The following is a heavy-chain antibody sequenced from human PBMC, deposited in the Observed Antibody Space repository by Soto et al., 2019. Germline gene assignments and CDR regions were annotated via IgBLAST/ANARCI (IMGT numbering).Heavy chain of an antibody. J-gene: IGHJ4*02. CDR3: ARGGALVKYGSGSYLVY. D-gene: IGHD3-10*01. Sequence: QVQLVQSGAEVKKPGASVKVSCKASGYTFTDYDISWVRQAPGQGLEWMGRISAYNGNTNYAQKLQGRVTMTTDTPTNTAYMGLRSLRSDDTAVYYCARGGALVKYGSGSYLVYWGQGTLVTVSS. CDR2: ISAYNGNT. CDR1: GYTFTDYD. V-gene: IGHV1-18*01.